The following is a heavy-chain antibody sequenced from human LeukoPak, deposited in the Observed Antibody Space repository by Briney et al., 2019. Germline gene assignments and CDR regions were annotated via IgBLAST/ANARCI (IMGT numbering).Heavy chain of an antibody. J-gene: IGHJ6*03. CDR1: GYTFTGYY. CDR2: INPSGGST. CDR3: ARDLYTAGGYYYYMDV. D-gene: IGHD2-2*02. V-gene: IGHV1-46*01. Sequence: RASGKVSCKASGYTFTGYYMHWVRQAPGQGLEWIGIINPSGGSTSYAQKFQGRVTMTRDTSTSTVYMELSSLRSEDTAVYYCARDLYTAGGYYYYMDVWGKGTTVTVSS.